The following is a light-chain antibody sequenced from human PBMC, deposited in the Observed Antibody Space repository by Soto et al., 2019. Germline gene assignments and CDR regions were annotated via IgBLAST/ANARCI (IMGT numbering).Light chain of an antibody. J-gene: IGKJ4*01. CDR1: QSISSY. V-gene: IGKV3-11*01. CDR2: DAS. CDR3: QQRSNWPPLT. Sequence: EIVLTQSPATLSLSPGERATLSCRASQSISSYLAWYQQRPGQAPRLLIYDASNRATGIPARFSGSRSGTDFTLTISSLEPEDFAVYYCQQRSNWPPLTFGGGTKVEI.